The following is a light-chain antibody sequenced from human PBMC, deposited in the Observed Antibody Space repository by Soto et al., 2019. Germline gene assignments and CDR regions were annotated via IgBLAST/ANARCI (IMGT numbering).Light chain of an antibody. CDR3: AAWDDNLNGPL. Sequence: QSALTQPPSLSGTPGQRVTIPGSGTNSNIGRYSVNWYQHFPGTAPKILIYSDDERPSGVPDRFSGSKSGTSASLAISGLQSEDEAEYYCAAWDDNLNGPLFGGGTKLTVL. CDR2: SDD. J-gene: IGLJ3*02. CDR1: NSNIGRYS. V-gene: IGLV1-44*01.